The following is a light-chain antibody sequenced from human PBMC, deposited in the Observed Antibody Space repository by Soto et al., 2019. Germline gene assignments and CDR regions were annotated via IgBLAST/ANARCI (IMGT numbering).Light chain of an antibody. J-gene: IGLJ2*01. V-gene: IGLV2-14*03. CDR1: SSDVGGYDY. CDR3: SSYTTSSTVV. Sequence: QFALTQPASVSGSPGQSITISCTGSSSDVGGYDYVCWYQHYPGKAPKLIIYAVTDRPSGVSNRFSGSKSGNTASLIISGLQAEDEADYYCSSYTTSSTVVFGGGTKLTVL. CDR2: AVT.